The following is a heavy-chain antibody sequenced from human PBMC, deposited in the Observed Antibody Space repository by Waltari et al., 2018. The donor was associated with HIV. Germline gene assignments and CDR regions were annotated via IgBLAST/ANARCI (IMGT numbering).Heavy chain of an antibody. CDR1: GGSISSYY. J-gene: IGHJ5*02. CDR3: ARAYLGWSSNWFDP. V-gene: IGHV4-4*07. D-gene: IGHD7-27*01. Sequence: QVQLQESGPGLVKPSETLSLTCTVSGGSISSYYWSWIRQPAGKGLEWIGRIYTSESTTYHPPPKSRVTMSVDTSKNQFSLKLSSVTAADTAVYYCARAYLGWSSNWFDPWGQGTLVTVSS. CDR2: IYTSEST.